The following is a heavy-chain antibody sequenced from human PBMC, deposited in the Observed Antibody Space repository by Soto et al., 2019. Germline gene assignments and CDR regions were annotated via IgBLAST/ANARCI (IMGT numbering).Heavy chain of an antibody. CDR2: ISYDGSNK. V-gene: IGHV3-30*18. CDR3: AKETLPKLAHFDY. J-gene: IGHJ4*02. Sequence: GGSLRLSCAASGFTYSTYTMHWVRQAPGKGLEWVAVISYDGSNKYYADSVKGRFTISRDNSKNTLYLQMNSLRAEDTAVYYCAKETLPKLAHFDYWGQGTLVTVSS. CDR1: GFTYSTYT.